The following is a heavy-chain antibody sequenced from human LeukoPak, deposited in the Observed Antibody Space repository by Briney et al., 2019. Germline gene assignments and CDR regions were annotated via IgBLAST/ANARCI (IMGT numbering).Heavy chain of an antibody. CDR3: AKYSEINRSPFDP. V-gene: IGHV3-23*01. J-gene: IGHJ5*02. CDR2: LSGSGSTP. D-gene: IGHD1-14*01. CDR1: GFTFNNYA. Sequence: GGSLRLSCAASGFTFNNYAMSWVRQAPGKGLEWVSALSGSGSTPYYADSVKGRFTISRDNSKNTLYLQMNSLRAEDTAVYYCAKYSEINRSPFDPWGQGTLVTVSS.